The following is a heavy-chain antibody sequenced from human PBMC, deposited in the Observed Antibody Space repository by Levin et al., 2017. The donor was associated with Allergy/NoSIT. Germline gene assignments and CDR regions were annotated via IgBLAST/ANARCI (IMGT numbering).Heavy chain of an antibody. CDR1: GGSISSSNW. V-gene: IGHV4-4*02. CDR2: IYHSGST. CDR3: ARAYSSSWYTGVGY. Sequence: SQTLSLTCAVSGGSISSSNWWSWVRQPPGKGLEWIGEIYHSGSTNYNPSLKSRVTISVDKSKNQFSLKLSSVTAADTAVYYCARAYSSSWYTGVGYWGQGTLVTVSS. D-gene: IGHD6-13*01. J-gene: IGHJ4*02.